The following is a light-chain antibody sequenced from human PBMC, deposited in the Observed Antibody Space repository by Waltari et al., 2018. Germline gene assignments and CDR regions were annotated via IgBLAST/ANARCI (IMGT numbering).Light chain of an antibody. J-gene: IGLJ3*02. V-gene: IGLV1-44*01. CDR3: ATWDDGLNGPE. Sequence: QSLLTQPPSASGTPGQRVTIPCSGRSSNTGTNTAPWYLHLPGTAPQLLIYSDDKRPSGVPDRISGSKSGTSASLAISVLQSEDEADYYCATWDDGLNGPEFGGGTKLTVL. CDR2: SDD. CDR1: SSNTGTNT.